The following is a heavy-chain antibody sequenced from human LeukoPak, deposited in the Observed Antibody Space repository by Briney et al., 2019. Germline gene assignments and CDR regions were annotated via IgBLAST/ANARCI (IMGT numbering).Heavy chain of an antibody. CDR1: GGSISSGGYY. CDR3: ARGVVVAATRHALDI. V-gene: IGHV4-31*03. CDR2: IYYSGST. D-gene: IGHD2-15*01. J-gene: IGHJ3*02. Sequence: SETLSLTCTVSGGSISSGGYYWSWIRQHPGKGLEWIGYIYYSGSTYYNPSLKSRVTISVDTSKNQFSLKLSSVTAADTAVYYCARGVVVAATRHALDIWGQGTMVTVSS.